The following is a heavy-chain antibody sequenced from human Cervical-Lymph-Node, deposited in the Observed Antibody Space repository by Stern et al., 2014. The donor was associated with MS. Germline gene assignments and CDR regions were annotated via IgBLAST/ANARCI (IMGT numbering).Heavy chain of an antibody. CDR2: ITNVGIT. CDR3: ARDTSSPERSDW. V-gene: IGHV3-53*01. D-gene: IGHD1-1*01. CDR1: GFTVSRDY. J-gene: IGHJ4*02. Sequence: VQLVGSGGGVLQPGGSLRLSCTASGFTVSRDYMTWVRQAPGKGLEWVSLITNVGITFYTDSVKGRFTISRDDSKNTVYLRMTSLRAEDTAMYYCARDTSSPERSDWWGQGTLVTVSS.